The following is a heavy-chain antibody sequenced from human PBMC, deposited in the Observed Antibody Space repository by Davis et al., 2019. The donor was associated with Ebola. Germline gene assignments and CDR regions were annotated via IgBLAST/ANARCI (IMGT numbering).Heavy chain of an antibody. D-gene: IGHD5-18*01. J-gene: IGHJ5*02. Sequence: SETLSLTCAVYGGSLRGHYWSWFRQPPGKGLEWIGEINHSGTTNYDPSLKSRVTISVDTSKNQFSLKLSSVTAADTAVYYCARRGYSYGYRAKFDPWGQGTLVTVSS. CDR2: INHSGTT. CDR3: ARRGYSYGYRAKFDP. V-gene: IGHV4-34*01. CDR1: GGSLRGHY.